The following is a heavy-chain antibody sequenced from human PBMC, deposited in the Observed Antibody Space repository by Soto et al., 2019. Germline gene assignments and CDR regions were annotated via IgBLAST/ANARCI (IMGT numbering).Heavy chain of an antibody. D-gene: IGHD4-4*01. J-gene: IGHJ6*02. CDR2: ISALYGNT. CDR1: GGTFSSYA. CDR3: ASIPDYSNPAYYYYGMDV. Sequence: GVSVKVSCKASGGTFSSYAISWVRQAPGQGLEWMGWISALYGNTNYAQKLQGRVTMTTDTSTSTAYMELRSLRSDDTAVYYCASIPDYSNPAYYYYGMDVWGQGVTLTVSS. V-gene: IGHV1-18*01.